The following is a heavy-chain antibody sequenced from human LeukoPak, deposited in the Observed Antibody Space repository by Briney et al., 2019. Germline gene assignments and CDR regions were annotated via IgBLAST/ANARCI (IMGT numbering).Heavy chain of an antibody. CDR2: ISSSSSTI. D-gene: IGHD6-19*01. V-gene: IGHV3-48*01. J-gene: IGHJ3*02. Sequence: GGSLRLSCAASGFTFSTYSMNWVRQAPGKGLDWVSYISSSSSTIYYADSVKGRFTISRDSAKNSLYLQMNSLRAEDTAVNYCARGMSSGRYAVDIWGQGTMVTVSS. CDR3: ARGMSSGRYAVDI. CDR1: GFTFSTYS.